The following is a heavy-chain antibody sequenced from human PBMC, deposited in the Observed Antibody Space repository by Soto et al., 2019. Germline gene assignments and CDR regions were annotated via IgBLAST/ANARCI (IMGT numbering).Heavy chain of an antibody. Sequence: EVQLLESGGGLVQPGGSLRLSCAASGFTFSSYAMSWVRQAPGKGLEWVSAISGSGGSTYYADSVKDRFTISRDNSKNPLYLQMNSLRTYGPAVYYCAPEGDFGGNVADYWGQGTLVTVSS. CDR3: APEGDFGGNVADY. V-gene: IGHV3-23*01. J-gene: IGHJ4*02. CDR1: GFTFSSYA. D-gene: IGHD3-16*01. CDR2: ISGSGGST.